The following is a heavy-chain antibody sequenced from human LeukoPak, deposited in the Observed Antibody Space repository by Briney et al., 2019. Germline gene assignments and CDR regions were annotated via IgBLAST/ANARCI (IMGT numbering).Heavy chain of an antibody. CDR1: GFTFSNYW. CDR2: IKQDGSEK. D-gene: IGHD2-2*01. Sequence: GGSLRLSCAASGFTFSNYWMSWVRQAPGKGLEWVANIKQDGSEKYYLDSVKGRFTISRDNAKNSLYLQMNSLRAEDTALYYCARGYCSSSSCYSAGVKDYWGQGTLVTVSS. J-gene: IGHJ4*02. CDR3: ARGYCSSSSCYSAGVKDY. V-gene: IGHV3-7*01.